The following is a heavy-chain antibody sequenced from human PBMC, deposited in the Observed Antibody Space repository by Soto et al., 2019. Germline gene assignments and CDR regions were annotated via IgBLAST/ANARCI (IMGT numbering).Heavy chain of an antibody. V-gene: IGHV5-51*01. CDR3: ARSPRSSPYFDY. CDR1: GYTFSNFW. D-gene: IGHD6-13*01. CDR2: IYPGDHET. J-gene: IGHJ4*02. Sequence: PGESLKISCQSSGYTFSNFWIGWVRQLPGKGLEWMGIIYPGDHETRYSPSFHGKVTISAVRSINTAYLQWNSLEASDTAFYFCARSPRSSPYFDYWGQGALVTVSS.